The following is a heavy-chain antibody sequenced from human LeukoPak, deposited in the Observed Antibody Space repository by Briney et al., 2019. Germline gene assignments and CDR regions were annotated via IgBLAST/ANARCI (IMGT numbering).Heavy chain of an antibody. J-gene: IGHJ4*02. Sequence: ASVKVSCKASGYTFTGYYMHWVRQAPGQGLEWMGWINPNSGDTKYAQQFQGRVTMTRDTSISTAYMELSRLRSDDTAVYYCAREKGGQWLVGWELRGGMDFDYWGQGTLVTVSS. CDR2: INPNSGDT. V-gene: IGHV1-2*02. D-gene: IGHD6-19*01. CDR3: AREKGGQWLVGWELRGGMDFDY. CDR1: GYTFTGYY.